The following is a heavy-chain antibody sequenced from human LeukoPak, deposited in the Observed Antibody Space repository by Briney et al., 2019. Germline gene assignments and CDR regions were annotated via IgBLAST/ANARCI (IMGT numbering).Heavy chain of an antibody. J-gene: IGHJ3*02. CDR3: ARDSIPGYDSSGYMVAFDI. CDR2: ITYDGSNK. D-gene: IGHD3-22*01. V-gene: IGHV3-30*03. CDR1: GFTFSTYG. Sequence: PGGSLRLSCAASGFTFSTYGMHWVRQAPGKGLEWVAVITYDGSNKYYADSVKGRFTISRDNSKNTLYLQMNSLRAEDTAVYYCARDSIPGYDSSGYMVAFDIWGQGTMVTVSS.